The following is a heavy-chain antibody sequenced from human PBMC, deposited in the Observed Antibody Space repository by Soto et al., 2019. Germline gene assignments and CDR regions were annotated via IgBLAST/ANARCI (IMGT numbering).Heavy chain of an antibody. J-gene: IGHJ5*02. CDR1: GGSMRNYF. CDR3: AREIVTAGGNNYFDP. V-gene: IGHV4-59*12. Sequence: PSETLSLTCTVSGGSMRNYFWTWIRQPPGKGLEWIGYLHYSGTTSFFPSYNPSLRSRVTISEDTSKNQFSLKLLSVTAADTAVYFCAREIVTAGGNNYFDPWGPGTLVTVSS. CDR2: LHYSGTT. D-gene: IGHD2-21*02.